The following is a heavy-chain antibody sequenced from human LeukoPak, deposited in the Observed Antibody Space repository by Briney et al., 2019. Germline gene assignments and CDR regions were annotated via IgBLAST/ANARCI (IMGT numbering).Heavy chain of an antibody. CDR1: GFTFSSYA. D-gene: IGHD3-10*01. Sequence: GGSLRLSCAASGFTFSSYAMSWVRQAPGKGLEWVSAISGSGGSTYYADSVKGRFTISRDNSKNTLYLQMNSLRAVDTAVYYCAKDYRYYGSGSYYNYWGQGTLVTVSS. J-gene: IGHJ4*02. CDR2: ISGSGGST. V-gene: IGHV3-23*01. CDR3: AKDYRYYGSGSYYNY.